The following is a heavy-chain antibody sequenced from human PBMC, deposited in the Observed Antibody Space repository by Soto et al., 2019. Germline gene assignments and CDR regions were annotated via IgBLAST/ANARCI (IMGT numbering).Heavy chain of an antibody. CDR2: ISGSGGNT. Sequence: GGSLSLSCAASGFTFSSYAMSWVRQAPGKGLEWVSVISGSGGNTYYADSVKGRLTISRDNAKNSLYLQMNSLRAEDTALYYCARVPPGGYSGYDSAFDIWGQGTMVTVSS. J-gene: IGHJ3*02. V-gene: IGHV3-23*01. D-gene: IGHD5-12*01. CDR3: ARVPPGGYSGYDSAFDI. CDR1: GFTFSSYA.